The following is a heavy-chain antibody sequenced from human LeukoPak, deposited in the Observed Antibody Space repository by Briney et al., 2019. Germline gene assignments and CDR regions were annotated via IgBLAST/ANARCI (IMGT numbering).Heavy chain of an antibody. Sequence: GGSLRLSCAASGFTFSSYGMHWVRQAPGKGLEWVAVIWYDGSNRYYADSVKDRFTISRDNSKNTLYLQMNSLRAEDTAVYYCARDSFSIDYWGQGTLVTVSS. CDR2: IWYDGSNR. V-gene: IGHV3-33*01. J-gene: IGHJ4*02. CDR3: ARDSFSIDY. CDR1: GFTFSSYG. D-gene: IGHD4-11*01.